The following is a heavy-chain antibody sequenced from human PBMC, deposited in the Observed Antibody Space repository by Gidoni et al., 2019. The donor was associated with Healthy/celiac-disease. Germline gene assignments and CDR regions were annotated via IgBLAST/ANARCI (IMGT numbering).Heavy chain of an antibody. CDR3: ARDRGTGPPMGYGSGSYTKVY. V-gene: IGHV3-30-3*01. CDR1: SSYA. Sequence: SSYAMHWVRQAPGKGLEWVAVISYDGSNKYYADSVKGRFTISRDNSKNTLYLQMNSLRAEDTAVYYCARDRGTGPPMGYGSGSYTKVYWGQGTLVTVSS. D-gene: IGHD3-10*01. J-gene: IGHJ4*02. CDR2: ISYDGSNK.